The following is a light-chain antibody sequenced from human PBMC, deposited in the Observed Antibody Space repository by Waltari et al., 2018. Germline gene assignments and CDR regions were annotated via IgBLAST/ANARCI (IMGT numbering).Light chain of an antibody. CDR3: CSYAGDDNHFV. Sequence: QSALTQPASVSGSLGQSITISCSGTISDVGIHDLVSWYQEHPGKAPKLIIFEVTKRPSVVSSRVSGSKSGNTASLTISGLQAEDEADYYCCSYAGDDNHFVFGTGTKVTVL. CDR1: ISDVGIHDL. J-gene: IGLJ1*01. V-gene: IGLV2-23*02. CDR2: EVT.